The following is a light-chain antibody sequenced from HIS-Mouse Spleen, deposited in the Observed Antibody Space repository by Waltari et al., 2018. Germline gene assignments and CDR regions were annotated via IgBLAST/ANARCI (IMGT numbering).Light chain of an antibody. CDR2: EVS. V-gene: IGLV2-23*02. CDR3: CSYAGSSTV. CDR1: SSDVGSYNL. J-gene: IGLJ3*02. Sequence: QSALTQPASVSGSPGQSITISCTGTSSDVGSYNLVSWYQQHPGQAPKLMIYEVSKRPSGVSNRFSGSKSGNTASRTISGLQAEDEADYYCCSYAGSSTVFGGGTKLTVL.